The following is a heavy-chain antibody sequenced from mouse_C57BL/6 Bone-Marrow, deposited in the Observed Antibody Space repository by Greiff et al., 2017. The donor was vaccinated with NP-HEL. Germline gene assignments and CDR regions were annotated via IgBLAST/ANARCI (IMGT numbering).Heavy chain of an antibody. J-gene: IGHJ2*01. CDR3: TRAPYGKSLYFDY. D-gene: IGHD2-1*01. CDR1: GFTFSDAW. Sequence: EVQLVESGGGLVQPGGSMKLSCAASGFTFSDAWMDWVRQSPEKGLEWVAEIRNKANNHATYYAESVKGRFTISRDDSKSSVYLQMNSLRAEDTGIYYCTRAPYGKSLYFDYWGQGTTLTVSS. V-gene: IGHV6-6*01. CDR2: IRNKANNHAT.